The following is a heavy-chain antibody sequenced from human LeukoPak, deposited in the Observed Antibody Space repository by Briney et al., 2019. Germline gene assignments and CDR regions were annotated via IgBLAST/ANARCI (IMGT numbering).Heavy chain of an antibody. CDR2: IRYDGSNK. Sequence: GGSLRLSCAASGFTFSSYGMHWVRQAPGKGLEWVAFIRYDGSNKYYADSVKGRFTISRDNSKNTLYLQMNSLRAEDTAIFYCAKSLFTSATGTGRAFHIWGQGTRVTVSS. CDR3: AKSLFTSATGTGRAFHI. V-gene: IGHV3-30*02. D-gene: IGHD1-1*01. J-gene: IGHJ3*02. CDR1: GFTFSSYG.